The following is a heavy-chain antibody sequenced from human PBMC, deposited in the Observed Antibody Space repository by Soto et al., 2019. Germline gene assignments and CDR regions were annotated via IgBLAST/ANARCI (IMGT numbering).Heavy chain of an antibody. CDR2: INHSGST. D-gene: IGHD6-6*01. V-gene: IGHV4-34*01. J-gene: IGHJ3*02. CDR1: GGSFSVYY. CDR3: ARGRRGSAYSSLRGAFDI. Sequence: SETLSLTCAVYGGSFSVYYWSLIRQPPGKGLEWIGEINHSGSTNYNPSLKSRVTISVDTSKNQFSLKLSSVTAADTAVYYCARGRRGSAYSSLRGAFDIWGQGKMVTVSS.